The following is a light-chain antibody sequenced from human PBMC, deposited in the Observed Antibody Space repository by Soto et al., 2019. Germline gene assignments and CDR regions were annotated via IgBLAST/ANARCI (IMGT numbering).Light chain of an antibody. CDR3: AAWDDSLNGLV. Sequence: QSVLTQPPSASGTPGQKVTISCSGSSSNIGPNAVNWYQQLSGTAPKLLLYNNNQRPSGVSARFAGSKSGTSASLAISGLQSDDEADYHCAAWDDSLNGLVFGTGTKVTVL. V-gene: IGLV1-44*01. CDR2: NNN. J-gene: IGLJ1*01. CDR1: SSNIGPNA.